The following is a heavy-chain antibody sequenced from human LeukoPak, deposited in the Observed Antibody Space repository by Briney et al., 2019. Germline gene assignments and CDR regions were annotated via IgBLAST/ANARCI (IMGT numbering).Heavy chain of an antibody. D-gene: IGHD2-21*01. CDR3: ARLVRWFDP. V-gene: IGHV4-59*01. Sequence: SETLSLTCTVSGGSISSYYWSWIRQPPGKGLEWIGYIYYSGSTNYNPSLKSRVTISVDTSKNQFSLKLSSVTPADTAVYYCARLVRWFDPWGQGTLVTVSS. J-gene: IGHJ5*02. CDR2: IYYSGST. CDR1: GGSISSYY.